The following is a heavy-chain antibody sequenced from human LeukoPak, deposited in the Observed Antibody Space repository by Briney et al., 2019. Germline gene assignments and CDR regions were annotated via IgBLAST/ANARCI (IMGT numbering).Heavy chain of an antibody. CDR3: ARPTYPGAAAGGGGFDY. CDR2: INPSGGST. V-gene: IGHV1-46*01. J-gene: IGHJ4*02. D-gene: IGHD6-13*01. CDR1: GYTFTSYY. Sequence: ASVKVSCKASGYTFTSYYMHWVRQAPGQGLEWMGIINPSGGSTSYAQKFQGRVTMTRDTSTSTVYMELSSLRSEDTAVYYCARPTYPGAAAGGGGFDYWGQGPLVTVSS.